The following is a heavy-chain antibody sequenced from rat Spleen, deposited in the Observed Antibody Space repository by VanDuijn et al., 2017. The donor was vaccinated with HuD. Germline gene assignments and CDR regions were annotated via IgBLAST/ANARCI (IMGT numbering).Heavy chain of an antibody. J-gene: IGHJ2*01. CDR3: ARVRNNYFDY. CDR2: ISYDGSST. Sequence: EVQLVESGGGLVQPGRSLKLSCAASGFTFSDYYMAWVRQAPTKGLEWVATISYDGSSTYYRDSVKGRFTISRDNAKSTLYLQMDSLRSEDTATYYCARVRNNYFDYWGQGVMVTVSS. CDR1: GFTFSDYY. V-gene: IGHV5-7*01.